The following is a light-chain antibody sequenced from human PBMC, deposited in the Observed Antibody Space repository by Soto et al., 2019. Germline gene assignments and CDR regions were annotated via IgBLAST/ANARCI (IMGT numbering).Light chain of an antibody. CDR3: QQYHNDPLT. J-gene: IGKJ5*01. CDR2: DAP. CDR1: QDISNS. V-gene: IGKV1-33*01. Sequence: DIQMTQSPSSLSASVGDRVTITCQATQDISNSVSWFQQKSGKAPKLLIYDAPNMESGVPSRFSVSKSGTDFTFSINSLQPEDFATYYCQQYHNDPLTFGQGTRLYIK.